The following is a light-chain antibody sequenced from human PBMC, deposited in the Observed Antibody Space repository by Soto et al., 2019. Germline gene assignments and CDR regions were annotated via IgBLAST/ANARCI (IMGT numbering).Light chain of an antibody. V-gene: IGKV3-15*01. CDR2: DTS. Sequence: DIVMTQSPATLSVSPGERATLSCRASQSVGRKLAWYQQKPGQAPRLLIYDTSTRATGIPARFSGSGSGTEFALTISSLQSEDFAVYYCQQYNNWPITFGQGTRLEIK. CDR3: QQYNNWPIT. CDR1: QSVGRK. J-gene: IGKJ5*01.